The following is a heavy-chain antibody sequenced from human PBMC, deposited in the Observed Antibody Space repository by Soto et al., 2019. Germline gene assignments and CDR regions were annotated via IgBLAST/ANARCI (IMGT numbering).Heavy chain of an antibody. CDR1: GFTFKSWA. J-gene: IGHJ4*02. CDR2: IWYDGSNK. D-gene: IGHD3-10*01. V-gene: IGHV3-33*08. CDR3: ARDGNGGYYGSGSYSDISDY. Sequence: GGSLRLSCAASGFTFKSWALSWVRQAPGKGLEWVAVIWYDGSNKYYADSVKGRFTISRDNSKNTLYLQMNSLRAEDTAVYYCARDGNGGYYGSGSYSDISDYWGQGTLVTVSS.